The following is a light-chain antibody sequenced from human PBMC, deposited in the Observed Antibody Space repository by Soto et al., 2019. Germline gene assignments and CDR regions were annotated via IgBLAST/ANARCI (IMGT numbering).Light chain of an antibody. CDR2: AAS. J-gene: IGKJ4*01. V-gene: IGKV3-15*01. Sequence: ETVMTQSPATLSVSPGERATLSCGASQSVSSDLAWYQQTPGQAPRLLIYAASTRATGIPARFSGSGSGTEFTLTISSLQSEDFAVYHCQKYNNWPLTFGGGTKVEIK. CDR3: QKYNNWPLT. CDR1: QSVSSD.